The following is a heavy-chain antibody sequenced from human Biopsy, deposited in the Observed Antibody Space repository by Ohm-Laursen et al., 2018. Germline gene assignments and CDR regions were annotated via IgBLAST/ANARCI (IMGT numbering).Heavy chain of an antibody. D-gene: IGHD6-13*01. V-gene: IGHV4-38-2*02. J-gene: IGHJ4*02. CDR2: IYHIGST. Sequence: SDTLSLTCSVSGYSISTAYYWAWIRQPPGKGLEWIASIYHIGSTNYNPSLKSRVSISVDTSKNQFSLRLTSVTAADTAVYYCARAGWAAPFDSWGQGTLVTVSS. CDR1: GYSISTAYY. CDR3: ARAGWAAPFDS.